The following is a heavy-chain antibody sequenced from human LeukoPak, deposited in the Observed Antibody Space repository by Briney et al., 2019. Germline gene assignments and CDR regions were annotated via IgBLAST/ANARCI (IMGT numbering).Heavy chain of an antibody. Sequence: SETLSLTCTVSGGSISSTTYYWGWIRQPPGKGLEWIGNIFYTGSTYYNPSLKSRVTISVDTSKNQFSLRLSSVTAADTAVYYCARGLAAWGQGTLVTVSS. J-gene: IGHJ5*02. V-gene: IGHV4-39*07. CDR2: IFYTGST. CDR3: ARGLAA. CDR1: GGSISSTTYY.